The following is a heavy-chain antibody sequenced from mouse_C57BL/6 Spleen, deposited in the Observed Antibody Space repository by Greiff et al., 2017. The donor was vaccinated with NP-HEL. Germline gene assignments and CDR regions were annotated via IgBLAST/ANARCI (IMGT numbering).Heavy chain of an antibody. CDR1: GYTFTSYW. Sequence: VQLQQPGAELVRPGSSVKLSCKASGYTFTSYWMHWVKQRPIQGLEWIGNIDPSDSETHYNQKFKDKATLTVDTSSSTAYMQLSSLTSEDSAVYYCASPGYDYDGAMDYWGQGTSVTVSS. J-gene: IGHJ4*01. V-gene: IGHV1-52*01. CDR2: IDPSDSET. D-gene: IGHD2-4*01. CDR3: ASPGYDYDGAMDY.